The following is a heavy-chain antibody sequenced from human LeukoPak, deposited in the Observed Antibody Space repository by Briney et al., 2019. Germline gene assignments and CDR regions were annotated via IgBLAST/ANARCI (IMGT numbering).Heavy chain of an antibody. Sequence: PGGSLRLSCAASGFTFSNSPMTWVRQAPGKGLEWVAAISTSGSDTIYTDSVKDRFTISRDNFKNTLYLQMNSLRAEDTAVYYCAKGGNCAPLDYWGQGTLVTVSS. D-gene: IGHD1-7*01. J-gene: IGHJ4*02. CDR1: GFTFSNSP. CDR3: AKGGNCAPLDY. V-gene: IGHV3-23*01. CDR2: ISTSGSDT.